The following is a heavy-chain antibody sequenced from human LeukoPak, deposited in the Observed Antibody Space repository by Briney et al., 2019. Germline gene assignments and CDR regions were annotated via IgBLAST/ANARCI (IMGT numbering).Heavy chain of an antibody. Sequence: GGSLSLSCAASGFTFSSYSMNWVRQAPGKGLEWVSSVSSTSSYIYYADSVKGRFTISRDNAKNSLYLQMNSLRAEDTAVYYCARAPRGTWNYDYWGQGTLVTVSS. CDR1: GFTFSSYS. CDR2: VSSTSSYI. D-gene: IGHD1-7*01. CDR3: ARAPRGTWNYDY. J-gene: IGHJ4*02. V-gene: IGHV3-21*01.